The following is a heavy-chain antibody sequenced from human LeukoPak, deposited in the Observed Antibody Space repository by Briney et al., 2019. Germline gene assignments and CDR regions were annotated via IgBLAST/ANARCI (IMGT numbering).Heavy chain of an antibody. D-gene: IGHD6-13*01. CDR2: IYPGDSDT. CDR3: ARPGYSSSSFDY. CDR1: GYTFTTYW. Sequence: GASLKISCKTSGYTFTTYWIGWVRQMPGTGLEWMGTIYPGDSDTRYGPSFQGQVTISADKSNNTAYLQWSSLQASDTAMYYCARPGYSSSSFDYWGQGTLVTVSS. V-gene: IGHV5-51*01. J-gene: IGHJ4*02.